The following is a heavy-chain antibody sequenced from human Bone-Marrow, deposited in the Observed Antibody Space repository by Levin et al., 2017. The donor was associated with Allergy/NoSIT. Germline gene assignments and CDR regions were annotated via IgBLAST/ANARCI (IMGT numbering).Heavy chain of an antibody. D-gene: IGHD3-10*01. Sequence: QPGGSLRLSCVVSGFTISNNYMSWVRQASGEGLEWVAVIYSFGSTNYADSVKGRFTISRANSENTLYLQMNSLRAEDTAIYYCARLDFNYGSYYWGQGTLVTVSS. V-gene: IGHV3-66*04. CDR2: IYSFGST. J-gene: IGHJ4*02. CDR3: ARLDFNYGSYY. CDR1: GFTISNNY.